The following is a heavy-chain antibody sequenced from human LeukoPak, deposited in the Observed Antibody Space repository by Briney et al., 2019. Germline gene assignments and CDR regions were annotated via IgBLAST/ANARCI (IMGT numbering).Heavy chain of an antibody. CDR3: ARDPGYCSGGSCYFEHI. CDR2: ISSSSSYI. J-gene: IGHJ3*02. V-gene: IGHV3-21*01. CDR1: GFTFSSYG. Sequence: PGRSLRLSCAASGFTFSSYGMHWVRQAPGKGLEWVSSISSSSSYIYYADSVKGRFTISRDNAKNSLYLQMNSLRAEDTAVYYCARDPGYCSGGSCYFEHIWGQGTMVTVSS. D-gene: IGHD2-15*01.